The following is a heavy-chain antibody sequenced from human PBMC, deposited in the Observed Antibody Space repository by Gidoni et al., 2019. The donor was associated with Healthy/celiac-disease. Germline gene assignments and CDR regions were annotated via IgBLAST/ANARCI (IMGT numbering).Heavy chain of an antibody. D-gene: IGHD3-10*01. CDR1: GGSFSAYY. V-gene: IGHV4-34*01. CDR3: ARGDYGSGTYRAYYFDY. CDR2: INHSGST. J-gene: IGHJ4*02. Sequence: QVQLQQWGAGLLKPSETLSLTCAVYGGSFSAYYWSWIRQPPGKGLEWIGEINHSGSTNYNPSRKSRVTISVDTSKNQFSLKLSSVTAADTAVYYCARGDYGSGTYRAYYFDYWGQGTLVTVSS.